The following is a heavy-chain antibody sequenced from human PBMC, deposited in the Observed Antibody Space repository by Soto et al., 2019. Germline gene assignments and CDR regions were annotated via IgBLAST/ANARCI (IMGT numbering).Heavy chain of an antibody. CDR3: ARASPVITIFGVVIIYGMDV. CDR2: IYTSGST. V-gene: IGHV4-4*07. Sequence: SETLSLTCTVSGGSISSYYWSWIRQPAGKGLEWIGRIYTSGSTNYNPSLKSRVTMSVDTSKNQFSLKLSSVTAADTAVYYCARASPVITIFGVVIIYGMDVWGQGTTVTVSS. J-gene: IGHJ6*02. D-gene: IGHD3-3*01. CDR1: GGSISSYY.